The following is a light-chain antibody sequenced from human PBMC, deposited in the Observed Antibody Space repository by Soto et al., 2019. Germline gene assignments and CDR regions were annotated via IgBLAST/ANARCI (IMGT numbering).Light chain of an antibody. CDR2: GAF. Sequence: VMTQSPATLSVSPGETATLSCRASQSVSYNLAWYQQKPGQGPRLLIYGAFTRATGIPARFSGSGSGTDFTLTISSLQSEDFAVYYCQQYKNWPPLTFGGGTKVEIK. V-gene: IGKV3-15*01. CDR3: QQYKNWPPLT. J-gene: IGKJ4*01. CDR1: QSVSYN.